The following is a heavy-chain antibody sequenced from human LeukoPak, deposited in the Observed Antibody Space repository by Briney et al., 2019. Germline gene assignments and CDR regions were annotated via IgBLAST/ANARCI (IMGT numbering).Heavy chain of an antibody. V-gene: IGHV1-18*04. CDR3: ASTRDLYYYYYGMDV. CDR1: GYTFTGHY. Sequence: ASVKVSCKASGYTFTGHYMHWVRQAPGQGLEWMGWISAYNGNTNYAQKLQGRVTMTTDTSTSTAYMELRSLRFDDTAVYYCASTRDLYYYYYGMDVWGQGTTVTVSS. D-gene: IGHD1-26*01. CDR2: ISAYNGNT. J-gene: IGHJ6*02.